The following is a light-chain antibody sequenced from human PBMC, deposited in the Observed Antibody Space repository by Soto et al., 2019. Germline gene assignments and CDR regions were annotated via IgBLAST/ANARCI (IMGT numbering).Light chain of an antibody. CDR1: QSVSSNY. CDR2: GAS. Sequence: EIGLTQSPGTLSLSLGERATLSCRASQSVSSNYLAWYQQKPGQAPRLLIYGASSRATGIPDRFSGSGSGTDFTLTISRLEPEDVAVYYCQQYGSSPRTFGQGTKVDIK. V-gene: IGKV3-20*01. CDR3: QQYGSSPRT. J-gene: IGKJ1*01.